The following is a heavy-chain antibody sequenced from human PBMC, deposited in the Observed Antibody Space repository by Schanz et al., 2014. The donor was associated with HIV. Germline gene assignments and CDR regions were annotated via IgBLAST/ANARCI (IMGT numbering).Heavy chain of an antibody. J-gene: IGHJ4*02. CDR3: ARETGGSGWYTLDY. V-gene: IGHV3-23*04. CDR2: INGDRT. D-gene: IGHD6-19*01. Sequence: EVQLVESGGGLGHPGGSLRLSCVASGFMFSSYGMNWVRQAPGKGLQWVSTINGDRTYYTGSVKGRFTISRDNSKNTLYLQMNSLRAEDTAMYFCARETGGSGWYTLDYRGQGTLVTVSS. CDR1: GFMFSSYG.